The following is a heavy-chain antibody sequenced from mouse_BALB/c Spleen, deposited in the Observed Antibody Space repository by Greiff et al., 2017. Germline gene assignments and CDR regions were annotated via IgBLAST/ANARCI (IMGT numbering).Heavy chain of an antibody. CDR3: ARRGYDHYAMDY. J-gene: IGHJ4*01. CDR1: GYTFTSYW. D-gene: IGHD2-2*01. V-gene: IGHV1-87*01. CDR2: IYPGDGDT. Sequence: QVQLKESGAELARPGASVKLSCKASGYTFTSYWMQWVKQRPGQGLEWIGAIYPGDGDTRYTQKFKGKATLTADKSSSTAYMQLSSLASEDSAVYYCARRGYDHYAMDYWGQGTSVTVSS.